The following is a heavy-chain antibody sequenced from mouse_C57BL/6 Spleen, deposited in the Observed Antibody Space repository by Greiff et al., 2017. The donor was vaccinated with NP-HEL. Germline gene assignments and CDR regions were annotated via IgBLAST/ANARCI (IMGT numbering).Heavy chain of an antibody. CDR3: AREGAVVARDAMDY. CDR2: IYPGSGNT. J-gene: IGHJ4*01. D-gene: IGHD1-1*01. Sequence: QVQLQQSGAELVRPGASVKLSCKASGYTFTDYYINWVKQRPGQGLEWIARIYPGSGNTYYNEKFKGKATLTAEKSSSTAYMQLSSLTSEDSAVDFCAREGAVVARDAMDYWGQGTSVTVSS. CDR1: GYTFTDYY. V-gene: IGHV1-76*01.